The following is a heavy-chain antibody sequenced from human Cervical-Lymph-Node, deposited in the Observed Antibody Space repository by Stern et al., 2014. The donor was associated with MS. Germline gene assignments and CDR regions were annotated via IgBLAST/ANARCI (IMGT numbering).Heavy chain of an antibody. D-gene: IGHD1-1*01. CDR1: GFTFGRYS. CDR3: ARDGTWAGNWYFDL. J-gene: IGHJ2*01. Sequence: EVQLVESGGGLVQPGGSLRLSCTASGFTFGRYSMHWVRQAPGKGLQWISYITSGSDTIHYADSVKGRFTISRDNANNSLFLQMNSLRDEDTAVYFCARDGTWAGNWYFDLWGRGTLVTVSS. CDR2: ITSGSDTI. V-gene: IGHV3-48*02.